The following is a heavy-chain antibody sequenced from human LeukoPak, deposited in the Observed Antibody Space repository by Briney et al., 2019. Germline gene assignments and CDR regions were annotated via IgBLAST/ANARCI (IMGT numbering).Heavy chain of an antibody. CDR1: GVTFSKDG. D-gene: IGHD3-9*01. V-gene: IGHV3-33*01. CDR3: ARANDIFSCY. J-gene: IGHJ4*02. Sequence: PVGSPRLSCAASGVTFSKDGVHWVRQAPGKGGGWVAVISFDGSNKFYADSVKGRFTISKDNSKNMLYLQMNSLRAEDTAVHYCARANDIFSCYWGQGTLVTVSS. CDR2: ISFDGSNK.